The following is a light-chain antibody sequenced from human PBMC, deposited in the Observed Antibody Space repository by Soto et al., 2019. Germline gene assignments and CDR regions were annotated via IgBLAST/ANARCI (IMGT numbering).Light chain of an antibody. CDR2: AVY. J-gene: IGLJ1*01. CDR3: CSFTTTSAHV. Sequence: QSALTQPASLSVSPGQSITISCTGTSSDIGAYSYVSWFQQHPGKAPNLIIAAVYNRPSAVSKPFSTSKSGNTAYLTSSGLQVGDEAEDFCCSFTTTSAHVFGSWTKVTV. V-gene: IGLV2-14*01. CDR1: SSDIGAYSY.